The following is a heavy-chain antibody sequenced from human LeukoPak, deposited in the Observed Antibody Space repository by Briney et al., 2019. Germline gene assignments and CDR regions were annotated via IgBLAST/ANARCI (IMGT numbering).Heavy chain of an antibody. CDR2: ISAYNGNT. V-gene: IGHV1-18*01. Sequence: ASVKVSCKASGYTFTSYGISWVRQAPGHGLEWMGWISAYNGNTNYAQKLQGRVTMTTDTSTSTAYMELRSLRSDDTAVYYCARGRVGLRYYGSGTRMDVWGQGTTVTVSS. D-gene: IGHD3-10*01. J-gene: IGHJ6*02. CDR3: ARGRVGLRYYGSGTRMDV. CDR1: GYTFTSYG.